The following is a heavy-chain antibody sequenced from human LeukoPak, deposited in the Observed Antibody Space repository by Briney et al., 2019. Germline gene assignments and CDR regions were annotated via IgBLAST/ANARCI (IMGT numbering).Heavy chain of an antibody. Sequence: GASVKVSCKASGYTFTSYGISWVRQAPGQGLEWVGWISAYNGNTNYAQKLQGRVTMTTDTSTSTAYMELRSLRSDDTAVYYCARRYYYDSSGYSYYYGMDVWGQGTTVTVSS. CDR2: ISAYNGNT. J-gene: IGHJ6*02. D-gene: IGHD3-22*01. CDR1: GYTFTSYG. CDR3: ARRYYYDSSGYSYYYGMDV. V-gene: IGHV1-18*01.